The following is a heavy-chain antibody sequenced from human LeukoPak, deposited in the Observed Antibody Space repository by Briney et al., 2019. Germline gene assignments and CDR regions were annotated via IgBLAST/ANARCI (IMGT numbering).Heavy chain of an antibody. J-gene: IGHJ4*02. CDR1: GGSISSSSYY. CDR2: IYTSGST. CDR3: ARGLWATINY. D-gene: IGHD5-24*01. V-gene: IGHV4-61*02. Sequence: SETLSLTCTVSGGSISSSSYYWSWIRQPAGKGLKWIGRIYTSGSTNYNPSLKSRVTISVDTSKNQFSLKLSSVTAADTAVYYCARGLWATINYWGQGTLVTVSS.